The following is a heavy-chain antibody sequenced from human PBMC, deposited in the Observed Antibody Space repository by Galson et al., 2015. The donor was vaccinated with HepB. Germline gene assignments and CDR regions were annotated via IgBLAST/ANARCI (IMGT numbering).Heavy chain of an antibody. CDR3: AKDQVTMVRGATYGMDV. J-gene: IGHJ6*02. CDR2: ISYDGSNK. Sequence: SLRLSCAASGFTFSSYGMHWVRQAPGKGLEWVAVISYDGSNKYYADSVKGRFTISRDNSKNTLYLQMNSLRAEDTAVYYCAKDQVTMVRGATYGMDVWGQGTTVTVSS. D-gene: IGHD3-10*01. V-gene: IGHV3-30*18. CDR1: GFTFSSYG.